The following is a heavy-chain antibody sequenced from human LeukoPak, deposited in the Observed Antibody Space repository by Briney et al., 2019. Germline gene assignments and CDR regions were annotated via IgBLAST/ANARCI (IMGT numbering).Heavy chain of an antibody. V-gene: IGHV3-30*04. Sequence: GGSLRLSCVTSGFTFSNHAMHWVRQGPGKGLEWVAVISDDGSSKFYADSVKGRFTIFRDNAKNSLYLQMNSLRAEDTAVYYCARGQWAYDFWSGYYAFDIWGQGTMVTVSS. CDR1: GFTFSNHA. D-gene: IGHD3-3*01. J-gene: IGHJ3*02. CDR3: ARGQWAYDFWSGYYAFDI. CDR2: ISDDGSSK.